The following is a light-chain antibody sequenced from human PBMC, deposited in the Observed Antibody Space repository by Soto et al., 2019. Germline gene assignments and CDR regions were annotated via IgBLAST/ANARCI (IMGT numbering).Light chain of an antibody. CDR3: QQTSSTPIT. V-gene: IGKV1-39*01. CDR2: AAS. CDR1: QSISSY. Sequence: DIQMTQSPSSLSASVGDRVTITCRASQSISSYLNWYQQKPGKAPKLLIYAASSLQTAVPSRFSGSGSGTGFTLTISSLQPEDSATYYCQQTSSTPITFGQGTRLEIK. J-gene: IGKJ5*01.